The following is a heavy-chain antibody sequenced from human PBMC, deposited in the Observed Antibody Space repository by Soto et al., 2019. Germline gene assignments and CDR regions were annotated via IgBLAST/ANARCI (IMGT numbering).Heavy chain of an antibody. Sequence: GGSLRLSCAASGFTFSSYWMSWVRQAPGKGLEWVSTLGGADGGTYYADSVKGRFTISRDSSKDTLYLQMNNLRAEDTALYYCAKGGVIATFGGVIVPYYFDSWGQGTPVTVSS. CDR1: GFTFSSYW. D-gene: IGHD3-16*02. CDR2: LGGADGGT. CDR3: AKGGVIATFGGVIVPYYFDS. J-gene: IGHJ4*02. V-gene: IGHV3-23*01.